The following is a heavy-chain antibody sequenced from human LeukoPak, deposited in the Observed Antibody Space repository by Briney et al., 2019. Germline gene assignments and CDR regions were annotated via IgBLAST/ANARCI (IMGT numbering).Heavy chain of an antibody. V-gene: IGHV4-61*01. CDR3: ARGYYDSSGSSNTFDI. D-gene: IGHD3-22*01. J-gene: IGHJ3*02. CDR1: SYSISSGYY. CDR2: IHYSGST. Sequence: PSETLSLTCAVSSYSISSGYYWGWIRQPPGKGPEWIGYIHYSGSTNYHPSLKSRVTISVDTSKNQFSLNLSSVTAADSAVYYCARGYYDSSGSSNTFDIWGQGTTVIVSS.